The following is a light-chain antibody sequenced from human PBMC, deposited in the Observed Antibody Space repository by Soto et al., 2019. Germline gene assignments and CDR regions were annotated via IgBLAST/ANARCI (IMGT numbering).Light chain of an antibody. CDR3: HQYDSSPET. J-gene: IGKJ2*01. Sequence: EIVLTQSPGTLSLSPGERATLSCRASQSLSSSYLAWYQQKPGQAPRLLIYVASSRATGIPDRFSGSGSGTDFTLTISRLEPEDFAVYYCHQYDSSPETFGRGTKLEIK. V-gene: IGKV3-20*01. CDR2: VAS. CDR1: QSLSSSY.